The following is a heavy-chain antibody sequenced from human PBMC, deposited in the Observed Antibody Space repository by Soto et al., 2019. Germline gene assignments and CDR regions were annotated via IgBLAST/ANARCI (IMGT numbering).Heavy chain of an antibody. D-gene: IGHD2-15*01. Sequence: GGSLRLSCETSGFSFSVYGMHWVRQAPGKGLEWVAVIWYDASKQFYAASVEGRFTISRDDSKAILYLQMNSLRAEDTAVYYCAAWAEGATEVHWGQGTLVTVSS. CDR3: AAWAEGATEVH. CDR2: IWYDASKQ. V-gene: IGHV3-33*01. CDR1: GFSFSVYG. J-gene: IGHJ4*02.